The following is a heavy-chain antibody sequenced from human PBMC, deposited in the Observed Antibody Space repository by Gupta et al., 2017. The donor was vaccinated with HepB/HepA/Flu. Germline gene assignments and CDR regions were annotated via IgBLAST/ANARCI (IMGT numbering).Heavy chain of an antibody. D-gene: IGHD4-17*01. V-gene: IGHV3-30-3*01. CDR1: GFTFSSYA. CDR3: ARGGESLTSYYYYYGMDV. J-gene: IGHJ6*02. CDR2: ISYDGSNK. Sequence: QVQLVESGGGVVQPGRSLRLSCAASGFTFSSYAMHWVRQAPGKGLEWVAVISYDGSNKYYADSVKGRFTISRDNSKNTLYLQMNSLRAEDTAVYYCARGGESLTSYYYYYGMDVWGQGTTVTVSS.